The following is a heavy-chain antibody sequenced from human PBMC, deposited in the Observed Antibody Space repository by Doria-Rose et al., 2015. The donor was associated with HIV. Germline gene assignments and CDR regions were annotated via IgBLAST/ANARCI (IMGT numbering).Heavy chain of an antibody. V-gene: IGHV4-59*01. D-gene: IGHD1-26*01. Sequence: VQLVESGPGLVKPSETLSLTCSVSGGSISHYYWSWIRQPPGKGLEYIGDIFYTGSTNYSTSLKSRVSVSLDTSKNKFSLRLSSVTAADTAVYYCARVLSGTYDYWGQGTLVTVSS. CDR1: GGSISHYY. J-gene: IGHJ4*02. CDR3: ARVLSGTYDY. CDR2: IFYTGST.